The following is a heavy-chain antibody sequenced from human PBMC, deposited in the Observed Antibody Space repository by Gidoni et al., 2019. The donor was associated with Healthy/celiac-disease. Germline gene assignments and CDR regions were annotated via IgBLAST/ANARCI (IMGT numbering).Heavy chain of an antibody. Sequence: QVQLVESGGGVVQPGRSLSLSCSASGFTFSSYGMHWVRQAPGKGLEWVAVISYDGSNKYYADSVKVRFTISRDNSKNTLYLQMNSLRAEDTAVYYCAKDSGGGVTDYWGQGTLVTVSS. D-gene: IGHD2-8*02. J-gene: IGHJ4*02. CDR2: ISYDGSNK. CDR3: AKDSGGGVTDY. V-gene: IGHV3-30*18. CDR1: GFTFSSYG.